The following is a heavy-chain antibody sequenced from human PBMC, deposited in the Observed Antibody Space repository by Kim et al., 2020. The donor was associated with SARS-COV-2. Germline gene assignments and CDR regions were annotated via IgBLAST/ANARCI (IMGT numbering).Heavy chain of an antibody. CDR2: INAGGSRT. CDR3: DASDY. Sequence: GGSLRLSCAASGFPFSTYAMSWARQAPGKGLEWVSTINAGGSRTHYADSVKGRFTNSRDNSKNTLFLQMNSLRDEDTAVYYCDASDYWGQGSLVTVSS. V-gene: IGHV3-23*01. CDR1: GFPFSTYA. J-gene: IGHJ4*02.